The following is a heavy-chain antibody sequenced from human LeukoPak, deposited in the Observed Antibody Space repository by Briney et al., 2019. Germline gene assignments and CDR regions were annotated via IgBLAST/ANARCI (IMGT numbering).Heavy chain of an antibody. J-gene: IGHJ3*02. CDR3: ARRFDI. CDR1: GFTVSSNY. CDR2: ISSSSTI. Sequence: GGSLRLSCAASGFTVSSNYMSWVRQAPGKGLEWVSYISSSSTIYYADSVKGRFTISRDNAKNSLYLQMNSLRAEDTAVYYCARRFDIWGQGTMVTVSS. V-gene: IGHV3-69-1*02.